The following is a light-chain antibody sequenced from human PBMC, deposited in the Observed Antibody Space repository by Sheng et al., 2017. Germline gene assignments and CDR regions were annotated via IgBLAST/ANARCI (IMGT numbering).Light chain of an antibody. Sequence: QSALTQPASVSGSPGQSITISCTGTSSDIGAYDYVSWYQQHPGKVPKLIIYDVTNRPSGVSNRFSASKSGTTASLTISGLQAEDEAHYYCSSYTSSSTLVFGGGTKLTVL. CDR1: SSDIGAYDY. V-gene: IGLV2-14*03. CDR3: SSYTSSSTLV. J-gene: IGLJ3*02. CDR2: DVT.